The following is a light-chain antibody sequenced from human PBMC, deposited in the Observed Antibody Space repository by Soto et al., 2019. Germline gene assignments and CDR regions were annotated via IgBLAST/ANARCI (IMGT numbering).Light chain of an antibody. V-gene: IGKV3-20*01. J-gene: IGKJ4*01. Sequence: IVLTQSPGTLSLSPGERATLSCRASQSVGRRYLAWYQQKPGQAPTLLIYNTSERASDIPDRFSGSGSGTGFTLTISRLVHKEFAVYYCQYQGTFGGGTKVEIK. CDR1: QSVGRRY. CDR2: NTS. CDR3: QYQGT.